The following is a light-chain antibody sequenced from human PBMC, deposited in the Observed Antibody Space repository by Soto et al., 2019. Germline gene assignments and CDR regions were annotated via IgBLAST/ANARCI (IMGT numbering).Light chain of an antibody. Sequence: QSVLTQPPSVSGAPGQRVTISCTGSSSNTGADYDVHWYQHLPGSAPKLLIYDNNIRPSGVPDRFSGSKSGTSASLAITGRQAEDEGDYYCQSYDSSLSNLVLFGVGTKLTVL. CDR1: SSNTGADYD. CDR2: DNN. J-gene: IGLJ2*01. CDR3: QSYDSSLSNLVL. V-gene: IGLV1-40*01.